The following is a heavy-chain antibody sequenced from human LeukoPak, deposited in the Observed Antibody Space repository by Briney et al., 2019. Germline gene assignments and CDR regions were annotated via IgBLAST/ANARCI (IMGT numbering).Heavy chain of an antibody. CDR3: ARSYRQWLVDY. CDR1: GGSFGGYF. Sequence: SETLSLTCAVYGGSFGGYFWSWIRQPPGKGLEWIGEINHSGSTNYNPSLKSRVTISVDTSKNQFSLKLSSVTAADTAVYYCARSYRQWLVDYWGQGTLVTVSS. D-gene: IGHD6-19*01. J-gene: IGHJ4*02. V-gene: IGHV4-34*01. CDR2: INHSGST.